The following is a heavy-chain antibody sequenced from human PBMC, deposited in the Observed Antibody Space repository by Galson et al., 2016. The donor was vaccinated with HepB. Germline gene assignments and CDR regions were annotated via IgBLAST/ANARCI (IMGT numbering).Heavy chain of an antibody. CDR2: INSDGTIS. Sequence: SLRLSCAASGFAFGSHWMHWVRQVPGKGLVWVSRINSDGTISNYADSVKGRFTNSRDSAKNTLYLQMNSLRVEDTAVYYCGRDHSVVLTTAYNWFDPWGQGTLVTVSS. J-gene: IGHJ5*02. D-gene: IGHD4-23*01. CDR3: GRDHSVVLTTAYNWFDP. CDR1: GFAFGSHW. V-gene: IGHV3-74*01.